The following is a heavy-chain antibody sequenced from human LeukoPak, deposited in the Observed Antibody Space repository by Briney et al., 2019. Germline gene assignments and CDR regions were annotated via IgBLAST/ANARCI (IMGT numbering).Heavy chain of an antibody. D-gene: IGHD3-3*01. Sequence: SQTLSLTCTVSGGSISSGGYYWSWIRQPPGKGLEWIGYIYHSGSTYYNPSLKSRVTISVDRSKNQFSLKLSSVTAADTAVYYCARVAITIFGVVTPPYFDYWGQGTLVTVSS. J-gene: IGHJ4*02. CDR2: IYHSGST. CDR3: ARVAITIFGVVTPPYFDY. V-gene: IGHV4-30-2*01. CDR1: GGSISSGGYY.